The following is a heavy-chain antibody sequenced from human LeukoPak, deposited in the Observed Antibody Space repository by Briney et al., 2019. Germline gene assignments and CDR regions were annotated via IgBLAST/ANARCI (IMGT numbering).Heavy chain of an antibody. CDR3: TRRGDDYKSDH. CDR1: GYSFINDW. J-gene: IGHJ4*02. CDR2: LHPGYSDR. D-gene: IGHD5-24*01. Sequence: GESLKISCKGSGYSFINDWIAWVRQRPGKGLEWVGILHPGYSDRRYSASFEGQVTMSADRSIWTAYLQWSSLKASDTAMYYCTRRGDDYKSDHWGQGTLVTVSS. V-gene: IGHV5-51*01.